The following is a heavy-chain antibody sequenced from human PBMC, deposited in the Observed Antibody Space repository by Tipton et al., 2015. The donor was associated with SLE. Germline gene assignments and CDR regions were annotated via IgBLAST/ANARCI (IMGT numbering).Heavy chain of an antibody. CDR2: IYYTGST. D-gene: IGHD1-1*01. V-gene: IGHV4-59*01. Sequence: TLSLTCTVSGGSISSYYWSWIRQPPGKGLEWIGYIYYTGSTNYNPSLKSRVTMSVDTSKNQFSLKLTSVSAADTAVYYCARKGVTGTTNWFDPWGQGNLVTVSS. CDR3: ARKGVTGTTNWFDP. CDR1: GGSISSYY. J-gene: IGHJ5*02.